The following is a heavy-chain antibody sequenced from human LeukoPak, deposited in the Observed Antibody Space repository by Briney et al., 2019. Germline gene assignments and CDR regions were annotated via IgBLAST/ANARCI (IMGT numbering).Heavy chain of an antibody. V-gene: IGHV3-30*18. D-gene: IGHD3-22*01. Sequence: GRSLRLSCAASGFTFGSYGMHWVRQAPGKGLEWVAVISYDESNKYYADSVKGRFTISRDNSKNTLYLQMNSLRAEDTAVYHCAKDLYYYDSSGQYYWGQGTLVTVSS. CDR1: GFTFGSYG. J-gene: IGHJ4*02. CDR2: ISYDESNK. CDR3: AKDLYYYDSSGQYY.